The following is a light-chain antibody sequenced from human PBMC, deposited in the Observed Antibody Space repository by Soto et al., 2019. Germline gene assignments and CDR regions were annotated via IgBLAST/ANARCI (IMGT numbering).Light chain of an antibody. V-gene: IGLV2-14*03. CDR2: DVT. J-gene: IGLJ2*01. CDR1: PSDIGAYNY. Sequence: QSALTQPASVSGSPGQSITISCSGTPSDIGAYNYVSWYQHLPGKAPKVIIYDVTNRPSGVSSRFSGSKSGTTASLTISGLQAEDEANYYCGSYTISSTLMIFGGGTKPTVL. CDR3: GSYTISSTLMI.